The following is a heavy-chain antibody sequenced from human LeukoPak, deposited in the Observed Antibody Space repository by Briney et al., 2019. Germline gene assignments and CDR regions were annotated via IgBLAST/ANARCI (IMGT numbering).Heavy chain of an antibody. CDR3: VADHSVWGGPDH. J-gene: IGHJ4*02. D-gene: IGHD3-16*01. Sequence: ASLKVSCKASVYTFTDYYMHWVRQAPGQRLEWMGRINLKSGGTNYAQKFQGIFTLTRDTSISTAYMSLTSLKSEDTAVYCCVADHSVWGGPDHWGQGTLVTVSS. CDR1: VYTFTDYY. CDR2: INLKSGGT. V-gene: IGHV1-2*06.